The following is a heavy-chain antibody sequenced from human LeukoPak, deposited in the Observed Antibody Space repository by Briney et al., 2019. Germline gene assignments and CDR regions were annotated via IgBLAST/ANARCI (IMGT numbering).Heavy chain of an antibody. CDR3: AISTVTHTLDP. CDR2: INPYTGAT. V-gene: IGHV1-2*02. J-gene: IGHJ5*02. D-gene: IGHD1-1*01. Sequence: ASVKVSCQASEYTSSDFYLNWLRQAPGQGLEWMGWINPYTGATIYAQNFQGRVTMTWDASIGTGYVELTRLTSDDTALYYCAISTVTHTLDPWGQGTLVTVSS. CDR1: EYTSSDFY.